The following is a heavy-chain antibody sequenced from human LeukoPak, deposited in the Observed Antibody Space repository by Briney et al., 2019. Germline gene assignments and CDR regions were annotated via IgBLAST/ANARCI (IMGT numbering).Heavy chain of an antibody. CDR1: GFNFYNTR. CDR2: IRRTGVAT. J-gene: IGHJ4*02. CDR3: ATHSHDGSAPYYEVQFDS. Sequence: PGGSLRLSCAVSGFNFYNTRMSWVRQAPGKGLEWVSTIRRTGVATYYANSVKGRFTISRENSKNTVYVQRNSLRADETAVYYCATHSHDGSAPYYEVQFDSWGQGTLVTVSS. V-gene: IGHV3-23*01. D-gene: IGHD3-22*01.